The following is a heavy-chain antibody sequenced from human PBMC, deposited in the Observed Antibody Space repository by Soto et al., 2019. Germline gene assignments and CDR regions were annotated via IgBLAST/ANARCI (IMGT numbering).Heavy chain of an antibody. CDR3: ARSVHSGDYIDY. Sequence: QVQLQESGPGLVQPSQTLSLTCTVSGGSITTGGYYWSWIRQHPGKGLESIGYIYDSGTTDYNPSLKSRLTISLDTSKNQFSLKMRSVTAADTAVYYCARSVHSGDYIDYWGQGTLVTVS. CDR1: GGSITTGGYY. D-gene: IGHD4-17*01. V-gene: IGHV4-31*03. CDR2: IYDSGTT. J-gene: IGHJ4*02.